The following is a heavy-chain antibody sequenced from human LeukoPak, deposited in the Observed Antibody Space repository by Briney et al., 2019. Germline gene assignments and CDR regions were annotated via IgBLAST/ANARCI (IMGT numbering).Heavy chain of an antibody. CDR2: ISYDGRNE. CDR3: TSRYCTTTTCYSFDI. V-gene: IGHV3-30*03. J-gene: IGHJ3*02. Sequence: GGSLRLSCAASGFTFSSFAMHWVRQAPGKGLEWVSFISYDGRNEDYADSVKGRFSISRDNAKNSLFLQMNSLRVEDTAVYYCTSRYCTTTTCYSFDIWGQGTMVTVSS. CDR1: GFTFSSFA. D-gene: IGHD2-2*01.